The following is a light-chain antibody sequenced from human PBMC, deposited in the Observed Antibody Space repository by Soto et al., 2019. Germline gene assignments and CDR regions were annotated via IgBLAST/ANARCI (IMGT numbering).Light chain of an antibody. Sequence: DIVMTQPPLSLPVTPGEPASISCRSSQSLLHRNGNNYLNWYLQKPGQSPQLLIYFGSTRASGAPDRLRGGGSGIYFTLKIRRVGAEDVGVYYCFQALQSPPTFGQGTRLEIK. CDR3: FQALQSPPT. CDR1: QSLLHRNGNNY. J-gene: IGKJ5*01. CDR2: FGS. V-gene: IGKV2-28*01.